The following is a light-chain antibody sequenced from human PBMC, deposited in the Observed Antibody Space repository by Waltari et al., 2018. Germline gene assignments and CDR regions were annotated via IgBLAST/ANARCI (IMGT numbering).Light chain of an antibody. CDR3: QHYDTSTWT. CDR1: QSVRDNY. V-gene: IGKV3-20*01. Sequence: EMVLTQSPGTLSLSPGERANLSCRASQSVRDNYLAWYQQKPGQSPRLLIFGASIRASGITDRFSGSGSGTDFTLTISRLEPEDFAVYYCQHYDTSTWTFGQGTKVEVK. CDR2: GAS. J-gene: IGKJ1*01.